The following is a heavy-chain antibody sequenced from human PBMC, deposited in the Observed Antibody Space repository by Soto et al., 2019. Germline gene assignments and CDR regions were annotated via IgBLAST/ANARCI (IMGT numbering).Heavy chain of an antibody. CDR2: ISGSGGST. V-gene: IGHV3-23*04. CDR3: AKAGYSGYDSDY. J-gene: IGHJ4*02. D-gene: IGHD5-12*01. Sequence: VQLVESGGGVVQPGRSLRLSCAASGFTFSSYAMSWVRQAPGKGLEWVSAISGSGGSTYYADSVKGRFTISRDNSKNTLYLQMNSLRAEDTAVYYCAKAGYSGYDSDYWGQGTLVTVSS. CDR1: GFTFSSYA.